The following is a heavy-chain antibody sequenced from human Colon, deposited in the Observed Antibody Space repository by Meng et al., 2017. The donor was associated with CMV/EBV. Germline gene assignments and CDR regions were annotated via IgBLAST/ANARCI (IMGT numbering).Heavy chain of an antibody. D-gene: IGHD1-20*01. J-gene: IGHJ6*02. Sequence: GGSLRLSCAASGFTLSSYWMTWVRQAPGKGLEWVANIKQDGSQKYYVDSVKGRFTISRDNRNASLYLQMNTLRVEDTAVYYCAREMGYNWDLGHPYGMDVWGQGTTVTVSS. CDR1: GFTLSSYW. CDR3: AREMGYNWDLGHPYGMDV. CDR2: IKQDGSQK. V-gene: IGHV3-7*01.